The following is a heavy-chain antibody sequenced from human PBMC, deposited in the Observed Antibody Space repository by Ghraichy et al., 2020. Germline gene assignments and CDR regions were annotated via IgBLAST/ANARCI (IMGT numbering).Heavy chain of an antibody. Sequence: LSLTCAASGFSFSTYSMNWVRQVPGKGLEWLSYISGSSGSIYYADSVRGRFTVSRDNAKNSLFLQMNSLRDEDTAVYYCARDRDDIWGNYRYSFNCWDQGTLVTVSS. V-gene: IGHV3-48*02. CDR1: GFSFSTYS. D-gene: IGHD3-16*02. CDR2: ISGSSGSI. J-gene: IGHJ4*02. CDR3: ARDRDDIWGNYRYSFNC.